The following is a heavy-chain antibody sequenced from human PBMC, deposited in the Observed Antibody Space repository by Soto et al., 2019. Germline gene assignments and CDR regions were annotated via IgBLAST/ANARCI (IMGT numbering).Heavy chain of an antibody. CDR3: AKEGYSGSYFFY. Sequence: QVQLVESGGGVVQPGRSLRLSCAASGFTFSTYGMHWVRQAPGKGLEWVAIISYDGSNKFYSDSVKGRFTISRDNSKNTLYLQMNSLRVEDTAVYYCAKEGYSGSYFFYWGQGTLVTVSS. CDR1: GFTFSTYG. J-gene: IGHJ4*02. D-gene: IGHD1-26*01. CDR2: ISYDGSNK. V-gene: IGHV3-30*18.